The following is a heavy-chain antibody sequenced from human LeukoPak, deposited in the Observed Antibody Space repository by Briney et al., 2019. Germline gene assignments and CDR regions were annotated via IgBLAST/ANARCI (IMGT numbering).Heavy chain of an antibody. CDR1: GGSISGRSYY. Sequence: KPSETLSLTCSVSGGSISGRSYYWGWIRQPPGKGLEWIGSIHFGDNTYYNPSFKSRVTISMDTSRNQFSLKVSSVTAADTAVYYCASGYPSDYWGQGTLVTVSS. CDR2: IHFGDNT. J-gene: IGHJ4*02. CDR3: ASGYPSDY. V-gene: IGHV4-39*07. D-gene: IGHD5-18*01.